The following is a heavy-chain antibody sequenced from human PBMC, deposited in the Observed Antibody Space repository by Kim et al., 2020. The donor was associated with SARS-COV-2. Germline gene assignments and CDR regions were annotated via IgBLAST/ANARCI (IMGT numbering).Heavy chain of an antibody. V-gene: IGHV4-39*01. Sequence: SETLSLTCTVSGGSIMNNHYYWGWIRQPPGKGLEWIGSIYYTGSTYYNPSLRSRVTISIDTSKNQFALNLNSVTAADTALYYCASLTSGWFAYWGQGALVTVSS. J-gene: IGHJ5*01. CDR1: GGSIMNNHYY. CDR2: IYYTGST. CDR3: ASLTSGWFAY. D-gene: IGHD2-2*01.